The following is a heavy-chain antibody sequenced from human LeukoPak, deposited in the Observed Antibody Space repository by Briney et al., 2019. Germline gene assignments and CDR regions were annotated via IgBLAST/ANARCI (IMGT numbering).Heavy chain of an antibody. Sequence: GESLKISCKGSGYSFTSYWIGWVRQMPGKGLEWMGIIYPGDSDTRYSPSFQGQVTISADKSISTAYLQWSSLKASDTAMYYCAGRKISITMVPPYYFDYWGQGTLVTVSS. CDR1: GYSFTSYW. CDR2: IYPGDSDT. CDR3: AGRKISITMVPPYYFDY. V-gene: IGHV5-51*01. J-gene: IGHJ4*02. D-gene: IGHD3-10*01.